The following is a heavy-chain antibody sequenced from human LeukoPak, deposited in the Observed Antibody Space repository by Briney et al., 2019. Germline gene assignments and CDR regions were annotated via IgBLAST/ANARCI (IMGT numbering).Heavy chain of an antibody. CDR1: GYNFTSYW. Sequence: GESLKISCKGSGYNFTSYWIGWVRQMPGKGLEWMGNIYPGDSYTRYSPSFQGQGNISADKSIRPAYLQWSSLKASDTAMYYCARPSGYDLDAYFDYWGQGTLVSVSS. CDR3: ARPSGYDLDAYFDY. V-gene: IGHV5-51*01. D-gene: IGHD5-12*01. CDR2: IYPGDSYT. J-gene: IGHJ4*02.